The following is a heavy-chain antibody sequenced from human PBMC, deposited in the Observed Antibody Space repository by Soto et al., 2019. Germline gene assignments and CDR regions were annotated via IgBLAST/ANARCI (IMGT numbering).Heavy chain of an antibody. D-gene: IGHD6-19*01. CDR3: ARVRAYSSGSNY. V-gene: IGHV1-24*01. CDR1: GYTLTELS. Sequence: ASVKVSCKVSGYTLTELSMHWVRQAPGKGLEWMGGFDPEDGETIYAQKFQGRVTMTEDTSTDTAYMELRSLRSDDTAVYYCARVRAYSSGSNYWGQGTLVTVSS. CDR2: FDPEDGET. J-gene: IGHJ4*02.